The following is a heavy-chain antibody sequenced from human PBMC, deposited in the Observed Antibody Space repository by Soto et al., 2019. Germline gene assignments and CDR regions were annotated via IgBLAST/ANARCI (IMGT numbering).Heavy chain of an antibody. CDR3: ARRGRLVRLFDY. V-gene: IGHV1-8*01. CDR2: MNPNSGNT. D-gene: IGHD6-19*01. Sequence: QVQLVQSGAEVKKPGASVKVSCKASGYTFTRYDINWVRQATGQGLEWMGWMNPNSGNTGYAQKFQGRVTMTRNTTISTAYMELSSLRSEDAAVYYCARRGRLVRLFDYWGQGTLVTVSS. CDR1: GYTFTRYD. J-gene: IGHJ4*02.